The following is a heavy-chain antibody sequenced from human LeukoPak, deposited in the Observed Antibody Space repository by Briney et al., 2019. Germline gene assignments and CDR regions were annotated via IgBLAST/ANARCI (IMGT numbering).Heavy chain of an antibody. CDR1: GFTFSSYS. Sequence: GGSLRLSCAGSGFTFSSYSMNWVRQAPGKGLEWVSSISTSSSYIYYADSVKGRFTISRDNSKNTLYLQMNSLGAEDTAVYYCAKLVVSFENYWGQGTLVTVSS. V-gene: IGHV3-21*01. J-gene: IGHJ4*02. CDR2: ISTSSSYI. CDR3: AKLVVSFENY. D-gene: IGHD3-16*02.